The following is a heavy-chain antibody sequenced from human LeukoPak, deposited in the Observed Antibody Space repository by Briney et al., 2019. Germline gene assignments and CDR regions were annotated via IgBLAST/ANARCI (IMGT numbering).Heavy chain of an antibody. D-gene: IGHD6-25*01. CDR2: IGSRSTSI. CDR3: ARESSESFDI. Sequence: PGGSLRLSCAASGFTFSSYSMNWVRQAPGKGLEWVSSIGSRSTSIYYADSVKGRFTLSRDNAKNSLYLQINSLRAEDTAVYYCARESSESFDIWGQGTMVTVSS. CDR1: GFTFSSYS. V-gene: IGHV3-21*01. J-gene: IGHJ3*02.